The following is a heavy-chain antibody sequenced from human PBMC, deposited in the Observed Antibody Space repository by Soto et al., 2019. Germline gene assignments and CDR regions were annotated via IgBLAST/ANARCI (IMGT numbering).Heavy chain of an antibody. CDR1: GGIFSNYG. V-gene: IGHV1-69*13. CDR3: ALFESDDDVWGSFRS. Sequence: SVKVSCKASGGIFSNYGFSWVRQAPGQGLEWMGGIIPLFGKPSYAQKFQGRLIISADASTNRAYLDLYSLTTEDAGIYYCALFESDDDVWGSFRSWGQGTPVTVSS. D-gene: IGHD3-16*01. CDR2: IIPLFGKP. J-gene: IGHJ5*02.